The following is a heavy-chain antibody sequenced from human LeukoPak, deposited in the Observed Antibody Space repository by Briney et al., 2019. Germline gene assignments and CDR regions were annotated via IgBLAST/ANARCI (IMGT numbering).Heavy chain of an antibody. J-gene: IGHJ4*02. CDR3: ARLQSVWGSYRYYDY. D-gene: IGHD3-16*02. V-gene: IGHV1-3*01. CDR1: GGTFSSYA. Sequence: GASVKVSCKASGGTFSSYAMHWVRQAPGQRLEWMGWINAGNGNTKYSQKFQGRVTITRDTSASTAYMELSSLRSEDTAVYYCARLQSVWGSYRYYDYWGQGTLVTVSS. CDR2: INAGNGNT.